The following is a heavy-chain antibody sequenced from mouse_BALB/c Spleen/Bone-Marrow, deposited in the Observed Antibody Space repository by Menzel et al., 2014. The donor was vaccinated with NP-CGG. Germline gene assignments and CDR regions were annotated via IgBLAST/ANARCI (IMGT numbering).Heavy chain of an antibody. CDR1: GFSLSRYS. D-gene: IGHD1-1*01. J-gene: IGHJ4*01. CDR3: ARLITTGTMDY. Sequence: QVQLQQPGPGLVAPSQRLSITCTVSGFSLSRYSIHWVRQPPGEGLEWLGVIXGGGNTDYNSALKPRLSISKDNSKSQVFLKMNSLQTDDTAMYYCARLITTGTMDYWGQGTSVTVSS. CDR2: IXGGGNT. V-gene: IGHV2-6-4*01.